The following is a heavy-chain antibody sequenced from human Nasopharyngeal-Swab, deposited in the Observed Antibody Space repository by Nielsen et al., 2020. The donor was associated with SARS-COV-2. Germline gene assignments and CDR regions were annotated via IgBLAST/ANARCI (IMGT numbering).Heavy chain of an antibody. CDR2: ISYDGSNK. J-gene: IGHJ6*03. Sequence: GGSLRLSCAASGFTFSSYAMHWVRQAPGKGLEGVAVISYDGSNKYYADSVKGRFTISRDNSKNTLYLQMNSLRAEDTAVYYCARARGSSGYYYDYYYYMDVWGKGTTVTVSS. CDR1: GFTFSSYA. D-gene: IGHD3-22*01. CDR3: ARARGSSGYYYDYYYYMDV. V-gene: IGHV3-30-3*01.